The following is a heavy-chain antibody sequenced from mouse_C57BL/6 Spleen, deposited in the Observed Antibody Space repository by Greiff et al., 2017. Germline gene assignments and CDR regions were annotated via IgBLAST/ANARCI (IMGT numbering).Heavy chain of an antibody. V-gene: IGHV1-22*01. CDR2: INPNNGGT. CDR1: GYTFTDYN. CDR3: ALEAGSSYWYFDV. D-gene: IGHD1-1*01. Sequence: EVHLVESGPELVKPGASVKMSCKASGYTFTDYNMHWVKQSHGKSLEWIGYINPNNGGTSYNQKFKGKATLTVNKSSSTAYMELRSLTSEDSAVYYCALEAGSSYWYFDVWGTGATVTVSS. J-gene: IGHJ1*03.